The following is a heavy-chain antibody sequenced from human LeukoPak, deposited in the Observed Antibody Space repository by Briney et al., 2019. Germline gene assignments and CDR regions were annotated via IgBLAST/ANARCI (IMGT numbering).Heavy chain of an antibody. CDR2: IKQDGTDK. J-gene: IGHJ4*02. CDR3: ATYSSSFFR. Sequence: PGGSLRLSCGGSGFSFSSYWMSWMRQLPGKGPEWVANIKQDGTDKYYADSVAGRFIISRDNAENSLYLQMDSLRADDTAVYYCATYSSSFFRWGQGTLVTVSS. D-gene: IGHD6-13*01. CDR1: GFSFSSYW. V-gene: IGHV3-7*01.